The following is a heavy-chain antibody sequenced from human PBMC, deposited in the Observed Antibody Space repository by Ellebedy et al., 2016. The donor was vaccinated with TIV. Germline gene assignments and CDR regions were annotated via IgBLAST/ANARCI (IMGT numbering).Heavy chain of an antibody. CDR1: GGSISSYY. J-gene: IGHJ5*02. D-gene: IGHD6-13*01. CDR3: ARGGIAAAGTPYNWFDP. CDR2: VYYSGST. Sequence: SETLSLTCTVSGGSISSYYWVWIRQPPGKGLEWIGCVYYSGSTYYSPSLKSRVTISVDTSKKQFSLRLTSVTAADTAVYYCARGGIAAAGTPYNWFDPWGQGTLVTVSS. V-gene: IGHV4-39*02.